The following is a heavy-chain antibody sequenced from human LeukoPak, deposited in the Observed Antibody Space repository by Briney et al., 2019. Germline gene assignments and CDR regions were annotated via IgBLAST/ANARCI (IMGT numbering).Heavy chain of an antibody. CDR3: ARGRDYYDSSGYYWYFDL. CDR2: INHSGST. V-gene: IGHV4-34*01. D-gene: IGHD3-22*01. Sequence: SGTLSLTCAVYGGSFSGYYWSWIRQPPGKGLEWIGEINHSGSTNYSPSLKSRVTISVDTSKNQFSLKLSSVTAADTAVYYCARGRDYYDSSGYYWYFDLWGRGTLVTVSS. J-gene: IGHJ2*01. CDR1: GGSFSGYY.